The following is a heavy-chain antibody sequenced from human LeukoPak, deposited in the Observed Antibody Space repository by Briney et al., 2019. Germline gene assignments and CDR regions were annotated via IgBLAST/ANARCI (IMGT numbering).Heavy chain of an antibody. J-gene: IGHJ5*02. Sequence: SETLSLTCTVSGVSVSSGSYYWSWIRQPPGKGLEWIGYIYYSGSTNYNPSLKSRVTISVDTSKNQFSLKLSSVTAADTAVYYCARVSITIDLFYWFDPWGQGTLVTVSS. CDR2: IYYSGST. D-gene: IGHD3-9*01. CDR1: GVSVSSGSYY. V-gene: IGHV4-61*01. CDR3: ARVSITIDLFYWFDP.